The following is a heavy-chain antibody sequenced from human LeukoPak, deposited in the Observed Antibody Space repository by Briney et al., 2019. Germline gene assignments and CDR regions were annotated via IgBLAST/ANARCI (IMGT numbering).Heavy chain of an antibody. Sequence: SVKVSCKASGGTFSSYAISWVRQAPGQGLEWMGGIIPIFGTANYAQKFQGRVTITADESTSTAYMELSSLRSEDTAVYYCARELADGDYAWFDPWGQGTLVTVSS. CDR2: IIPIFGTA. CDR3: ARELADGDYAWFDP. J-gene: IGHJ5*02. V-gene: IGHV1-69*13. CDR1: GGTFSSYA. D-gene: IGHD4-17*01.